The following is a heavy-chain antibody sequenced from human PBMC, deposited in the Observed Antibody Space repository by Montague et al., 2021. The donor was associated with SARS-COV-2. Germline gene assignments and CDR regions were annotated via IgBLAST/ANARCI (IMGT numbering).Heavy chain of an antibody. CDR1: GGSITATDYY. D-gene: IGHD4/OR15-4a*01. V-gene: IGHV4-31*03. CDR3: ARDSPCWVGRAFDV. J-gene: IGHJ3*01. Sequence: TLSLTCTVSGGSITATDYYWSWVRQVPGKGLEWIGDIYFSGSTHYNPSLASRLTMSVDTSKNQFSLSVTSVTDADTAVYFCARDSPCWVGRAFDVWGHGTLVTVSS. CDR2: IYFSGST.